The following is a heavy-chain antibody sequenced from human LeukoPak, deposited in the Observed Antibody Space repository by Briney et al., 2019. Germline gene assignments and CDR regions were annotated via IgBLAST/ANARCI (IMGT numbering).Heavy chain of an antibody. CDR3: ARHGGWIQSLDY. J-gene: IGHJ4*02. CDR2: IYYSGST. CDR1: GASISSSSYY. V-gene: IGHV4-39*07. Sequence: SETLSLTCTVSGASISSSSYYWGWIRQPPGKGLEWIGSIYYSGSTYYNPSLKSRVTMSVDTSKNQFSLKLSSVTAADTAVYYCARHGGWIQSLDYWGQGTLVTVSS. D-gene: IGHD5-18*01.